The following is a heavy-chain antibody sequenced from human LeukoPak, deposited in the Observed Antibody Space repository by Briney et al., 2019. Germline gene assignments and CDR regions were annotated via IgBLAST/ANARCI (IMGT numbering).Heavy chain of an antibody. CDR2: IKEDGSEK. CDR3: ARDSFETDIDY. Sequence: GGSLRLSCAASGFTFSSHWMSWVRQAPGKGLEWVANIKEDGSEKYYVESMKGRFTISRDNVKNSLYLQINSLRAEDTAVYYCARDSFETDIDYWGQGTLVTVSS. V-gene: IGHV3-7*01. CDR1: GFTFSSHW. D-gene: IGHD1-14*01. J-gene: IGHJ4*02.